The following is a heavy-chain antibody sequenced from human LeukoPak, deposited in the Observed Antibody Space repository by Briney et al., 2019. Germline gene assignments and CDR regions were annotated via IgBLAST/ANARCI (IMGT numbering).Heavy chain of an antibody. CDR3: AGRYCSSTSCLYYFDY. D-gene: IGHD2-2*01. V-gene: IGHV4-34*01. CDR2: INHSGST. Sequence: PSQTLSLTCAVYGGSFSGYYWSWIRQPPGKGLEWIGEINHSGSTNYNPSLKSRVTISVDTSKNRFSLKLSSVTAADTAVYYCAGRYCSSTSCLYYFDYWGQGTLVTVSS. CDR1: GGSFSGYY. J-gene: IGHJ4*02.